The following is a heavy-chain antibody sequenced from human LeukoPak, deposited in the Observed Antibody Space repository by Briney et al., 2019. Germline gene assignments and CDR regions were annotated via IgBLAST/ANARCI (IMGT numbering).Heavy chain of an antibody. J-gene: IGHJ4*02. Sequence: ASVKVSCKASGGTVTTYTLTWVRQAPGQGLEWMGGIIPIFGTPNYAQKFQGRVTITADESTSTAYMELSSLRSEDTAVYYCARDAYGASLDYWGQGTLVTVSS. V-gene: IGHV1-69*13. CDR1: GGTVTTYT. D-gene: IGHD1-26*01. CDR3: ARDAYGASLDY. CDR2: IIPIFGTP.